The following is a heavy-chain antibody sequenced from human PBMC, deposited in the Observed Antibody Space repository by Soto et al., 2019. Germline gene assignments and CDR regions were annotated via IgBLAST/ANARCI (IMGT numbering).Heavy chain of an antibody. D-gene: IGHD5-18*01. CDR3: ARVSIRGDSYGTRFNWSVP. CDR2: INHSGST. Sequence: KRLEWIGEINHSGSTNYNPSLKGPVTKSVDKSKNQFSLKLSSVTAADTAVYYCARVSIRGDSYGTRFNWSVPWGQGTLVSVSS. V-gene: IGHV4-34*13. J-gene: IGHJ5*02.